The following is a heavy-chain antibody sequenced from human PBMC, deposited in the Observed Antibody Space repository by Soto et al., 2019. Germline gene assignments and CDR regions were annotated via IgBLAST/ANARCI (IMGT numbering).Heavy chain of an antibody. D-gene: IGHD2-21*02. Sequence: QVQLVQSGAEVKKPGASVKVSCKASGYTFTSYGISWVRQAPGQGLEWMGWISAYYGNTNYAQKLQGRVTMTTDTSTSTAYMELRSLRSDDTAVYYCARDISYCGGDCYSSYYYYGMDVWGQGTTVTVSS. CDR1: GYTFTSYG. V-gene: IGHV1-18*04. CDR3: ARDISYCGGDCYSSYYYYGMDV. CDR2: ISAYYGNT. J-gene: IGHJ6*02.